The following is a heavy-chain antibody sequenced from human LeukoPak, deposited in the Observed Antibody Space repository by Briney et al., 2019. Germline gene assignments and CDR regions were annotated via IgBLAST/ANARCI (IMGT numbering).Heavy chain of an antibody. D-gene: IGHD3-10*01. J-gene: IGHJ4*02. CDR2: INAGNGNT. CDR1: GYTFTSSA. V-gene: IGHV1-3*03. CDR3: ARDQARGVIDY. Sequence: ASVKVSCKASGYTFTSSAIHWVRQAPGQRLEWMGWINAGNGNTKYSQEFQGRVTITRDTSASTAYMEQSSLRSEDMAVYYCARDQARGVIDYWGQGTLVTVSS.